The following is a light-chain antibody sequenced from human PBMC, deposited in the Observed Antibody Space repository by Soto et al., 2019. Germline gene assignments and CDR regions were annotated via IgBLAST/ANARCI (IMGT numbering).Light chain of an antibody. Sequence: DIQMTQSPSSLSASVGDRVTITCRTCQGISNYLAWYQQQSGKAPKLLIYLASTLRSGGSSRFSGSRSGTDFTLTINHLQPEDVATYYWHKKNSGPLFGGWTKVEI. J-gene: IGKJ4*01. CDR1: QGISNY. CDR3: HKKNSGPL. V-gene: IGKV1-27*01. CDR2: LAS.